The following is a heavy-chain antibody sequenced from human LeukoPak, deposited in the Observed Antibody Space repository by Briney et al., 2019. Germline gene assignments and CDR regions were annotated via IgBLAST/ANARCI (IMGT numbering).Heavy chain of an antibody. J-gene: IGHJ6*03. Sequence: WGTLRLSCAVSGFIFGDYGLSCGLQVPPEGVQEVSASNWNGGSIDYTPSIKGRVTISRNNDKNHLSLRMTNLSAADTALYYRVKSRRYSYHCMDDWGKGTMVTVSS. CDR3: VKSRRYSYHCMDD. CDR2: SNWNGGSI. V-gene: IGHV3-20*04. D-gene: IGHD1-1*01. CDR1: GFIFGDYG.